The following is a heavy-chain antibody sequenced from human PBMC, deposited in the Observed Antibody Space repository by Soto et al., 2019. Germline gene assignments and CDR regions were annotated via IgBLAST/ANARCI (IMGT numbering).Heavy chain of an antibody. D-gene: IGHD4-17*01. CDR3: ARADYGGNLDYFDY. J-gene: IGHJ4*02. V-gene: IGHV4-34*01. CDR1: GGSFSGYY. CDR2: INHSGST. Sequence: QVQLQQWGAGLLKPSETLSLTCAVYGGSFSGYYWSWIRQPPGKGLEWIGEINHSGSTNYNPSLKGRVTISVDTSKNQFSLKLSSVTAADTAVYYCARADYGGNLDYFDYWGQGTLVTVSS.